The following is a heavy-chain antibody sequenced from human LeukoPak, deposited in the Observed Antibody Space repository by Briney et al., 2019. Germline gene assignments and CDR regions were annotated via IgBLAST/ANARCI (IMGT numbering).Heavy chain of an antibody. V-gene: IGHV3-49*04. CDR3: TRDTYGPLGY. D-gene: IGHD3-16*01. CDR1: GFTVSTNY. CDR2: IRSKAYGGTT. Sequence: PGGSLRLSCAASGFTVSTNYMSWVRQAPGKGLEWVGFIRSKAYGGTTEYAASVKGRFTISRDDSKSIAYLQMNSLKTEDTAVYYCTRDTYGPLGYWGQGTLVTVSS. J-gene: IGHJ4*02.